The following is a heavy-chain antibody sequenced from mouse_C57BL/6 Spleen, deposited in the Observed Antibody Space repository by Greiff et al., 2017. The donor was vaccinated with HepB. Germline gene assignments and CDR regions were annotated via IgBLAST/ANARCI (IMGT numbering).Heavy chain of an antibody. D-gene: IGHD1-1*01. CDR1: GFTFSNYW. Sequence: EVKLVESGGGLVQPGGSMKLSCVASGFTFSNYWMNWVRQSPEKGLEWVAQIRLKSDNYATHYAESVKGRFTISRADSKSSVYLQMNNLRAEDTGIYYCQGLYYYGSSSFAYWGQGTLVTVSA. V-gene: IGHV6-3*01. J-gene: IGHJ3*01. CDR2: IRLKSDNYAT. CDR3: QGLYYYGSSSFAY.